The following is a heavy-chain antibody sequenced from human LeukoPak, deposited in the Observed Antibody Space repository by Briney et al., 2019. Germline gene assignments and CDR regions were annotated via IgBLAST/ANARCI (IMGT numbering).Heavy chain of an antibody. J-gene: IGHJ5*01. V-gene: IGHV1-69*06. CDR2: IIPIFGTA. Sequence: SVKVSCKASGDTFSSYAISWVRQAPGQGLEWTGGIIPIFGTANYAQKFQGRVTITADKSTSTAYMELSSLRSEDTAVYYCAREGSIAVTGWFDPWGQGTLVTVSS. CDR3: AREGSIAVTGWFDP. CDR1: GDTFSSYA. D-gene: IGHD6-19*01.